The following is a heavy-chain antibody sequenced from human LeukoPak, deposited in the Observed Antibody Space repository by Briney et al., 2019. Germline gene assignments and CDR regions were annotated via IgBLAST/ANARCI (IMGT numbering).Heavy chain of an antibody. CDR3: ARHYGGYNLFDY. V-gene: IGHV4-59*01. J-gene: IGHJ4*02. CDR1: GGSSSSYY. Sequence: SETLSLTCTVSGGSSSSYYWSWIRQPPGKGLEWIGYIYYSGSTNYNPSLKSRVTILVDTSKNQFSLRLSSVTAADTAVYYCARHYGGYNLFDYWGQGTLVTVSS. CDR2: IYYSGST. D-gene: IGHD5-12*01.